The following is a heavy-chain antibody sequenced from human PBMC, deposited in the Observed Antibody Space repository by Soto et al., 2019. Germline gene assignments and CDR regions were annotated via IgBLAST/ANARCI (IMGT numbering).Heavy chain of an antibody. CDR2: IKQDGSEK. V-gene: IGHV3-7*01. J-gene: IGHJ3*02. CDR1: GFTFSSYW. D-gene: IGHD3-3*01. CDR3: ARDRHYDFWSGYYHFDAFDI. Sequence: GVLRLSCAASGFTFSSYWMSWVRQAPGKGLEWVANIKQDGSEKYYVDSVKGRFTISRDNAKNSLYLQMNSLRAEDTAVYYCARDRHYDFWSGYYHFDAFDIWGQGTMVTVSS.